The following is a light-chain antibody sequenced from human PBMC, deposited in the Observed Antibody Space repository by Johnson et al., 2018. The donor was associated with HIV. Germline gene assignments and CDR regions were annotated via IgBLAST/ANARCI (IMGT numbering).Light chain of an antibody. CDR2: DNN. CDR3: GTWDLSLNAYV. Sequence: QAVLTQPPSMSAAPGEKVTISCSGSSSNIGNNYVSWYQQLPGTAPKLLIYDNNKRPSGIPDRFSGSKSGTSATMAITGLQTGDEADYFCGTWDLSLNAYVFGPGTKVTVL. J-gene: IGLJ1*01. CDR1: SSNIGNNY. V-gene: IGLV1-51*01.